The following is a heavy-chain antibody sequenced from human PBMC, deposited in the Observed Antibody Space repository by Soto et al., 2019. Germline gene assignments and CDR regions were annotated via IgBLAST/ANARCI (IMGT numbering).Heavy chain of an antibody. V-gene: IGHV3-7*01. CDR2: IKRDGSEK. CDR1: GFTFGKYW. J-gene: IGHJ4*01. D-gene: IGHD3-3*01. CDR3: ARHDDRDANY. Sequence: GGSLRLSCEASGFTFGKYWMAWVRQAPGKGLEWLANIKRDGSEKYYVDSVKGRFTISRDNAKNSLYLQMSSLRVEDTAVYYCARHDDRDANYWGHGTLVTVSS.